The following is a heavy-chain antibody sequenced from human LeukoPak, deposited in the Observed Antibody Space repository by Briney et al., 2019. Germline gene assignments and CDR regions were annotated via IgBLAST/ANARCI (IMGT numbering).Heavy chain of an antibody. CDR2: ISSSSSYI. J-gene: IGHJ4*02. CDR3: ARAVSSYGSSRFDY. Sequence: GGSLRLSCAASGFTFSSYSMNWVRQAPGKGLEWVSSISSSSSYIYYADSVKGRFTISRDNAKNSLYLQMNSLRAEDTAVYYCARAVSSYGSSRFDYWGQGTLVTVSS. CDR1: GFTFSSYS. V-gene: IGHV3-21*01. D-gene: IGHD5-18*01.